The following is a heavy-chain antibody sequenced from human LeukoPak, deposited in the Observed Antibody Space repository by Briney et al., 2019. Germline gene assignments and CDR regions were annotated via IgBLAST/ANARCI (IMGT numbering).Heavy chain of an antibody. CDR1: RFTFSSYA. D-gene: IGHD2-2*01. V-gene: IGHV3-23*01. J-gene: IGHJ4*02. CDR2: ISGSGGST. Sequence: GGSLRLSCAASRFTFSSYAMSWVRQAPGKGLEWVSAISGSGGSTYYADSVKGRFTISRDNSKNTLYLQMNSLRAEDTAVYYCAKDHCSSTSCLGFDYWGQGTLVTVSS. CDR3: AKDHCSSTSCLGFDY.